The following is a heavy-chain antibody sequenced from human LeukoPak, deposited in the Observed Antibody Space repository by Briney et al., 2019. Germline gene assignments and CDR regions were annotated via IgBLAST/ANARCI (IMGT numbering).Heavy chain of an antibody. CDR3: ARAPSSLDCYVACYFVS. D-gene: IGHD2-21*02. CDR2: IIPFNDRT. V-gene: IGHV1-18*01. J-gene: IGHJ5*01. Sequence: ASVTLTLKASGYVFTSYGLAWLRQAPGQGLELVGTIIPFNDRTKFAQKFQGRVTMSTASSTTTAYLHLTNLRLDDTAVYYCARAPSSLDCYVACYFVSWG. CDR1: GYVFTSYG.